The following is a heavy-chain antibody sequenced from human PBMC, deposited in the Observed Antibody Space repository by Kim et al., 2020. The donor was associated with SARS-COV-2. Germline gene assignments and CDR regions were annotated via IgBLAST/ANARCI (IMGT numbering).Heavy chain of an antibody. J-gene: IGHJ6*02. Sequence: SETLSLTCTVSGGSISSSSYYWGWIRQPPGKGLEWIGSIYYSGSTYYNPSLKSRVTISVDTSKNQFSLKLSSVTVEDTAVYYCASGEAGDRIYYYYYGMDVWGQGTTVTVSS. CDR1: GGSISSSSYY. V-gene: IGHV4-39*07. CDR3: ASGEAGDRIYYYYYGMDV. CDR2: IYYSGST. D-gene: IGHD7-27*01.